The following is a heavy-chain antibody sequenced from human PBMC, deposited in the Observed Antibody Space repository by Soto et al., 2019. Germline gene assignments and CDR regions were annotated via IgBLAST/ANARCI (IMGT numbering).Heavy chain of an antibody. CDR1: GFTFSSYG. CDR3: AKEGIVLVPAALNYFDY. Sequence: QVQLVESGGGVVQPGRSLRLSCAASGFTFSSYGMHWVRQAPGKGLEWVAVISYDGSNKYYADSVKGRFTISRDNSKNTLYLQMNILRAEDTAVYYCAKEGIVLVPAALNYFDYWGQGTLVTVSS. V-gene: IGHV3-30*18. CDR2: ISYDGSNK. J-gene: IGHJ4*02. D-gene: IGHD2-2*01.